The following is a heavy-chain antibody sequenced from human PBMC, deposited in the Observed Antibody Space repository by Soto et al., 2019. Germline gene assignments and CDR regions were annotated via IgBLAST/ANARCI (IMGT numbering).Heavy chain of an antibody. D-gene: IGHD3-22*01. CDR2: IIPIFGTA. CDR3: ASFPYYYDSSGYSPFNC. CDR1: GGTFSSYA. J-gene: IGHJ4*02. V-gene: IGHV1-69*13. Sequence: ASVKVSCKASGGTFSSYAISWVRQAPGQGLEWMGGIIPIFGTANYAQKFQGRVTITADESTSTAYMELSSLRSEDTAVYYCASFPYYYDSSGYSPFNCWGQGTLVTVSS.